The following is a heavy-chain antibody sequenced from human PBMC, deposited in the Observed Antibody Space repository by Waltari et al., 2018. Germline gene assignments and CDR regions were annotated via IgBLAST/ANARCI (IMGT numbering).Heavy chain of an antibody. CDR1: GGSISSGGYY. Sequence: QVQLQESGPGLVKPSQTLSLTCTVSGGSISSGGYYWSWIRQHPVKGLEWIGYISHSVSTYYHPSLKSRVTISVDRSKNQFSLKLSSVTAADTAVYYCARLEGDYAWWFDPWGQGTLVTVSS. J-gene: IGHJ5*02. CDR2: ISHSVST. V-gene: IGHV4-31*03. D-gene: IGHD4-17*01. CDR3: ARLEGDYAWWFDP.